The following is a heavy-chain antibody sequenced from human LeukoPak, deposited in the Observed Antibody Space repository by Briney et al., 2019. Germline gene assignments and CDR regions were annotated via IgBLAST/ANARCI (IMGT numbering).Heavy chain of an antibody. CDR2: INSDGSST. CDR3: ASESGSYLGAFDI. J-gene: IGHJ3*02. D-gene: IGHD1-26*01. V-gene: IGHV3-74*01. Sequence: GGSLRLSCGASGFTFSSYWMHWVRQAPGKGLVWVSRINSDGSSTSYADSVKGRFTISRDNAKNTLYLQMNSLRAEDTAVYYCASESGSYLGAFDIWGQGTMVTVSS. CDR1: GFTFSSYW.